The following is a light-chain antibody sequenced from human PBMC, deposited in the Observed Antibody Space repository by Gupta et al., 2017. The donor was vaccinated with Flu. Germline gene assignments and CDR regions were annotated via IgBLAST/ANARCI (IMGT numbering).Light chain of an antibody. CDR3: RQSDSTRIT. CDR1: QSINKY. CDR2: AAS. J-gene: IGKJ4*01. V-gene: IGKV1-39*01. Sequence: DIQMTPSPSSLSASVGDRVTITCRASQSINKYLNWYQQKPGKAPKLLITAASTLQGGVPSRFSGSGSGSDFTLTISRLQPEDSAAYYCRQSDSTRITFGAGTKVEIK.